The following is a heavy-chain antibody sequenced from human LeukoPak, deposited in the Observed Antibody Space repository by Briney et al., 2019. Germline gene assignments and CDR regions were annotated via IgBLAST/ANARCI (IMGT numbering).Heavy chain of an antibody. CDR2: IRYNGNNQ. V-gene: IGHV3-30*02. D-gene: IGHD3-10*01. J-gene: IGHJ6*03. Sequence: GGSLRLSCAASGFTFNNYGMHWVRQAPGKGLEWVAFIRYNGNNQYYADSVKGRFTITRDNYTNTLYLQMNSLKGDDTAVYYCAKDSAFYYIDVWGKGTTVIISS. CDR3: AKDSAFYYIDV. CDR1: GFTFNNYG.